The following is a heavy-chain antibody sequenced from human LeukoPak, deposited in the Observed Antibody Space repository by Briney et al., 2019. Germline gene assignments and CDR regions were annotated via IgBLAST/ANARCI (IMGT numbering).Heavy chain of an antibody. D-gene: IGHD3-22*01. Sequence: GRSLRLSCAASGFTFSSYAMSWVRQAPGKGLEWVSAISGSGGSTYYADSVKGRFTISRDNSKNTLYLQMNSLRAEDTAVYYCAKWEDTMIVVVRGNDYWGQGTLVTVSS. V-gene: IGHV3-23*01. CDR1: GFTFSSYA. CDR2: ISGSGGST. J-gene: IGHJ4*02. CDR3: AKWEDTMIVVVRGNDY.